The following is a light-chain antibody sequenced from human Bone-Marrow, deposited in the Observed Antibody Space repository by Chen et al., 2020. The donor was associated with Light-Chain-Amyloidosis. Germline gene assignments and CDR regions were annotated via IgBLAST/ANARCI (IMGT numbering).Light chain of an antibody. CDR3: QQYVSSPRT. CDR2: GAS. CDR1: QSVSNY. Sequence: ENVLTQSPGTLSLSPGERATLSCRASQSVSNYLAWYQQKPGQAPRVLIYGASSRANGIPDRFSGKGSGTDFTLSISRLEPEDFAVYYCQQYVSSPRTFGQGTKVEIK. J-gene: IGKJ1*01. V-gene: IGKV3-20*01.